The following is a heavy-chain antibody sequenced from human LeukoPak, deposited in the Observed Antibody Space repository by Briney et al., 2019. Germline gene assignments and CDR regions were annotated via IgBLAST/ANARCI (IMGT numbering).Heavy chain of an antibody. D-gene: IGHD6-13*01. Sequence: SETLSLTCTVSDGSISSYFWTWIRQPAGKGLEWVGHIYTSGFTTYNPSLMSRLTMSVDTSKNQFSLKLSSVTAADTAVYYCAREEAAAGRSIDYWGQGTLVTVSS. CDR3: AREEAAAGRSIDY. J-gene: IGHJ4*02. V-gene: IGHV4-4*07. CDR2: IYTSGFT. CDR1: DGSISSYF.